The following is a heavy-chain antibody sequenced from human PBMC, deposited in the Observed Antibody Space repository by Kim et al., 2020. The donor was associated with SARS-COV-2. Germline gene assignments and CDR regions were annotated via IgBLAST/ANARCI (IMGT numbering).Heavy chain of an antibody. V-gene: IGHV3-7*01. CDR2: IKQDGSEK. CDR1: GFTVNNNW. Sequence: GGSLRLSCAASGFTVNNNWMSWLRQTPGKGLEWVANIKQDGSEKYYVDSVKGRFTISRDNAKSSLYLQMNSLRAEDTAVYYCARDNWYAFDIWGQGTMSSSLQ. J-gene: IGHJ3*02. D-gene: IGHD1-20*01. CDR3: ARDNWYAFDI.